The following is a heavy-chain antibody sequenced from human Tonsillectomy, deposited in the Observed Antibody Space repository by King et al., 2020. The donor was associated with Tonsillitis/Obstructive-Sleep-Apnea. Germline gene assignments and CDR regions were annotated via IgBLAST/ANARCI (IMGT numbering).Heavy chain of an antibody. Sequence: QLVQSGGGVVRPGGSLRLSCAASGFIFDDFGMSWVRQAPGKGLEWVSGINWNGGDTGHADSVKGRFTTSRDNAQNSLYLQTNSLRAEDTALYFCARAASGFCSGGSCYSVYMDVWGKGTTVTVSS. CDR2: INWNGGDT. D-gene: IGHD2-15*01. CDR3: ARAASGFCSGGSCYSVYMDV. V-gene: IGHV3-20*04. J-gene: IGHJ6*03. CDR1: GFIFDDFG.